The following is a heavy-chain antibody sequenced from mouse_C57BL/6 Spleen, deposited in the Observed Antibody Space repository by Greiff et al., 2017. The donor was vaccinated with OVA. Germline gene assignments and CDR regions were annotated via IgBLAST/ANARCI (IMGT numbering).Heavy chain of an antibody. CDR1: GFSFNTYA. D-gene: IGHD1-1*01. V-gene: IGHV10-1*01. Sequence: DVKLVESGGGLVQPKGSLKLSCAASGFSFNTYAMNWVRQAPGKGLEWVARIRSKSNNYATYYADSVKDRFTISRDDSESMLYLQMNNLKTEDTAMYYCVSRNYYGSSYSAMDYWGQGTSVTVSS. CDR3: VSRNYYGSSYSAMDY. CDR2: IRSKSNNYAT. J-gene: IGHJ4*01.